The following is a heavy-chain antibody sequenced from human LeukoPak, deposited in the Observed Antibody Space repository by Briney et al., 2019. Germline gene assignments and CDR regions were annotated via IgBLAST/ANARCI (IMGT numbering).Heavy chain of an antibody. CDR1: GYTFTSYG. CDR3: ARAPRARYGSGSYYREYDAFDI. J-gene: IGHJ3*02. Sequence: ASVKVSCKASGYTFTSYGISWVRQAPGQGLEWMGIINPSGGSTSYAQKFQGRVTMTRDTSTSTVYMELSSLRSEDTAVYYCARAPRARYGSGSYYREYDAFDIWGQGTMVTVSS. D-gene: IGHD3-10*01. V-gene: IGHV1-46*01. CDR2: INPSGGST.